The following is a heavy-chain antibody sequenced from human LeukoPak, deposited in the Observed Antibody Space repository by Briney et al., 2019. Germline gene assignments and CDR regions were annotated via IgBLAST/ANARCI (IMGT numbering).Heavy chain of an antibody. J-gene: IGHJ4*02. V-gene: IGHV4-4*07. CDR3: ATGGY. Sequence: PSETLSLTCTVSSGSIRSDYWSWIRRPAGKGLEWIGRIYVSGSTNYNPSLKSRVTMSIDTSKKQSSLKLTSVTAADTAVYYCATGGYWGQGTLVTVSS. D-gene: IGHD3-16*01. CDR1: SGSIRSDY. CDR2: IYVSGST.